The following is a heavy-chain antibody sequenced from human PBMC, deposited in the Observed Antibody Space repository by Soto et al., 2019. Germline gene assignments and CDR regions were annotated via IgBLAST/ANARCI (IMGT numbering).Heavy chain of an antibody. V-gene: IGHV5-51*01. CDR1: GYSFTNYW. CDR3: ARRYTMVRGVTPDYYYYMDV. CDR2: IYPGDSDT. Sequence: ESLKISCKGSGYSFTNYWIGWVRQMPGKGLEWMGIIYPGDSDTRYSPSFQGQVTFSADKSISTAYLQWSSLKASDTAIYYCARRYTMVRGVTPDYYYYMDVWGTGTTVTVSS. J-gene: IGHJ6*03. D-gene: IGHD3-10*01.